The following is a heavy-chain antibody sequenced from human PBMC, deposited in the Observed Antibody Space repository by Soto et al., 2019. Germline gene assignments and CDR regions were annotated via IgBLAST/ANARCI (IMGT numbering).Heavy chain of an antibody. CDR2: ISSSSSTI. CDR1: GFTFISYS. D-gene: IGHD1-1*01. CDR3: ATGILLERKFDY. Sequence: EVQLVESGGGLVQPGGSLRLSCAASGFTFISYSMNWVRQAPGKGLEWVSYISSSSSTIYYADSVKGRFTISRDNAKNSLYLQMNSLRDEDTAVYYCATGILLERKFDYWGQGTLVTVSS. J-gene: IGHJ4*02. V-gene: IGHV3-48*02.